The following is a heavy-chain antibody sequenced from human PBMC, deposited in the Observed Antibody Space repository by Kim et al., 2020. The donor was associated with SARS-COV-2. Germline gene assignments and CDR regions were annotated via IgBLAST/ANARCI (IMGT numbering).Heavy chain of an antibody. D-gene: IGHD6-6*01. Sequence: SETLSLTCTVSGGSISSGGYYWSWIRQHPGKGLEWIGYIYYSGSTYYNPSLKSRVTISVDTSKNQFSLKLSSVTAADTAVYYCARERRQLGYYYYGMDVWGQGTTVTVSS. CDR2: IYYSGST. CDR3: ARERRQLGYYYYGMDV. V-gene: IGHV4-31*03. J-gene: IGHJ6*02. CDR1: GGSISSGGYY.